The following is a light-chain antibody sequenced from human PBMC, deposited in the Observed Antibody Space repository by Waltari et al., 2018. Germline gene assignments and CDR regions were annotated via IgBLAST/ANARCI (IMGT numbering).Light chain of an antibody. CDR1: QSVLTH. V-gene: IGKV3-11*01. CDR2: GSS. J-gene: IGKJ4*01. CDR3: QQTNNWPLT. Sequence: EIVLTQSPATLSLSPGEGATLSCRASQSVLTHLAWYQHKPGQAPRILIYGSSNRATDIPARFSGSGSGTDFTLTISSLEPEDFADYYCQQTNNWPLTFGGGTKVDIK.